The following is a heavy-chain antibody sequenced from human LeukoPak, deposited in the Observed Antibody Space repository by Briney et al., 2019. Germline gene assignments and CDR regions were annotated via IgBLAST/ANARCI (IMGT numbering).Heavy chain of an antibody. CDR1: GYIFTTYW. J-gene: IGHJ6*03. D-gene: IGHD3-10*01. V-gene: IGHV5-51*01. Sequence: GESLKISCKASGYIFTTYWIGWVRQLPGKGLEWMGIIYPGDSNTKYSPSFQGQVPISADKSISTAYLQWSSLKASDSAMYYCARRVYGSGTYYNAPDYYYYYMDVWGKGSTVTVSS. CDR2: IYPGDSNT. CDR3: ARRVYGSGTYYNAPDYYYYYMDV.